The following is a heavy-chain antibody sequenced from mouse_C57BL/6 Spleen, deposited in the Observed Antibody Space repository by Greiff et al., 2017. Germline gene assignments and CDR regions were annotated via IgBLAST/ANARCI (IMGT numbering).Heavy chain of an antibody. J-gene: IGHJ1*03. CDR2: IHPNSGST. CDR1: GYTFTSYW. Sequence: QVQLQQSGAELVKPGASVKLSCKASGYTFTSYWMHWVKQRPGQGLEWIGMIHPNSGSTNYNEKFKSKATLTVDKSSSTAYMQLSSLTSEDSAVYYCARDYYYGSSYFDVWGTGTTVTVSS. V-gene: IGHV1-64*01. CDR3: ARDYYYGSSYFDV. D-gene: IGHD1-1*01.